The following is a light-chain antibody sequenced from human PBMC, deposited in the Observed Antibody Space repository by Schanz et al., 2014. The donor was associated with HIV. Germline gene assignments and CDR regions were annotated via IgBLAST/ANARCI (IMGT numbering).Light chain of an antibody. CDR2: RNS. Sequence: QSVLTQPPSASGTPGQRVTISCSGSSSNIGSNYVYWYQQLPGTAPKLLIYRNSQRPSGVPDRFSGSKSGTSASLAITGLQAEDEADYYCCSYAGSYTLVFGGGTKLTVL. V-gene: IGLV1-47*01. CDR3: CSYAGSYTLV. J-gene: IGLJ2*01. CDR1: SSNIGSNY.